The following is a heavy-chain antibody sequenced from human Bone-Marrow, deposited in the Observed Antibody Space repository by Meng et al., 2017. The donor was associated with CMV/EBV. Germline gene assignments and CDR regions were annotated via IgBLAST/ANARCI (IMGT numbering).Heavy chain of an antibody. V-gene: IGHV1-69*01. CDR1: GGTFSSYA. CDR3: ARGRYSPNWFDP. Sequence: VQPWAYGAGAKDPVSSGKVSSKASGGTFSSYASSWVRQAPGQVLEWMGGIIPIFGTANYAQKFQGRVTITADESTSTAYMELSSLRSEDTAVYYCARGRYSPNWFDPWGQGTLVTVSS. J-gene: IGHJ5*02. D-gene: IGHD3-16*02. CDR2: IIPIFGTA.